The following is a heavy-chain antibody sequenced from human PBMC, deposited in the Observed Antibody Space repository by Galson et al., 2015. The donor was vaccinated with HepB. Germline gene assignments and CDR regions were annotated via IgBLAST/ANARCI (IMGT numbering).Heavy chain of an antibody. Sequence: SVKVSCKASGYTFTGYYMHWVRQAPGQGLEWMGWINPNSGGTNYAQKFQGWVTMTRDTSISTAYMELSRLRSDDTAVYYCARESYSSSSGGNWFDPWGQGTLVTVSS. J-gene: IGHJ5*02. CDR2: INPNSGGT. CDR1: GYTFTGYY. V-gene: IGHV1-2*04. D-gene: IGHD6-6*01. CDR3: ARESYSSSSGGNWFDP.